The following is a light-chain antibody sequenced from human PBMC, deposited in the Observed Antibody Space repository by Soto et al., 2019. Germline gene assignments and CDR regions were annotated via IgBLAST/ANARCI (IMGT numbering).Light chain of an antibody. CDR3: QHADSFPLIT. J-gene: IGKJ5*01. CDR1: EDISTW. Sequence: DIQMTQSPSSVSASVGDRVTITCRSSEDISTWLAWYQQKPGKAPKLLIYAASSLQSGAPSRFSGSGSGTDFTLTISSLQPEDFATYYCQHADSFPLITFGQGTRLE. V-gene: IGKV1-12*01. CDR2: AAS.